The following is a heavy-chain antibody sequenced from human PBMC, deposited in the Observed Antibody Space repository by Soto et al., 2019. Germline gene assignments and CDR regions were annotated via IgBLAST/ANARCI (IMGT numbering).Heavy chain of an antibody. CDR1: GGSINSDDSY. J-gene: IGHJ6*02. CDR2: IYDSETT. D-gene: IGHD5-12*01. V-gene: IGHV4-30-4*01. Sequence: QVQLQESGPGLVKPSQTLSLTCTVSGGSINSDDSYWSWLRQPPGRGLEWIGYIYDSETTYYNPSLKSLLTLSVATSKNQFSLKLNSVTAAATAVYYCARDRQSAIVAMLAFNGMEVWGQGTTVIVSS. CDR3: ARDRQSAIVAMLAFNGMEV.